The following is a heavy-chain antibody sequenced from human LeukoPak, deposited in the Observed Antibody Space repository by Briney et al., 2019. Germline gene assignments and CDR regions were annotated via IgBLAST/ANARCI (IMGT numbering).Heavy chain of an antibody. Sequence: SETLSLTCAVYGGSFSGYYWSWIRQPPGKGLEWIGEINHSGSTNYNPSLKSRVTISVDTSKNQFSLKLSSVTAADTAVYYCARVKVVNWFDPWAREPWSPSPQ. CDR1: GGSFSGYY. D-gene: IGHD2-2*01. V-gene: IGHV4-34*01. CDR3: ARVKVVNWFDP. J-gene: IGHJ5*02. CDR2: INHSGST.